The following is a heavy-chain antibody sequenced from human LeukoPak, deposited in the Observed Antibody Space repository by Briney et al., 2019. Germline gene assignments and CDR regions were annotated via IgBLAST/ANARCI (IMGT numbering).Heavy chain of an antibody. CDR1: GFTFSDYY. CDR3: AREHDSITRLTFDI. J-gene: IGHJ3*02. D-gene: IGHD3-22*01. V-gene: IGHV3-11*04. CDR2: ISSSGSTI. Sequence: PGGSLRLSCAASGFTFSDYYMSWIRQAPGKGLEWVSYISSSGSTIYYADSVKGRFTISRDNAKNSLYLQMNSLRAEDTAVYCCAREHDSITRLTFDIWGQGTMVTVSS.